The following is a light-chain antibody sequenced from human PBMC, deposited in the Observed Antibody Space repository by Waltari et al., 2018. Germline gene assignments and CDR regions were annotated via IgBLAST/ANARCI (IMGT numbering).Light chain of an antibody. CDR2: KVS. J-gene: IGKJ4*01. Sequence: DVVMTQSPLSLPVTLGQPASISCKSSQSLVHSDGNTYLAWFQQRPGQSPRRLIYKVSNREYGVPDRFSASGSGTDFTLKRSRVEAEDVGVYYCMQGTHWPLNFGGGTKVEIK. CDR1: QSLVHSDGNTY. CDR3: MQGTHWPLN. V-gene: IGKV2-30*02.